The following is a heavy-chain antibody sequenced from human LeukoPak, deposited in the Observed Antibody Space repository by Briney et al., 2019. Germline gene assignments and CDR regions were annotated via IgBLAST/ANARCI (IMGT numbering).Heavy chain of an antibody. J-gene: IGHJ4*02. V-gene: IGHV4-34*01. Sequence: SETLSLTCAVYGVSFSGYYWSWIRQPPGKGLEWIGEINHSGSTNYNPSLKSRVTISVDTSKNQFSLKLSSVTAADTAVYYCARGRGSSHKYWGQGTLVTVSS. CDR1: GVSFSGYY. CDR2: INHSGST. D-gene: IGHD6-13*01. CDR3: ARGRGSSHKY.